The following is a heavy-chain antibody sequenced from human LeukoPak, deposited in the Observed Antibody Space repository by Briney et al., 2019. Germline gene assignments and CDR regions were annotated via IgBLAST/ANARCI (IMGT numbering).Heavy chain of an antibody. V-gene: IGHV3-7*01. CDR1: GFTFSSYW. CDR3: ARKGGATTYGYYYXYMDX. D-gene: IGHD1-26*01. CDR2: IKQDGSEK. Sequence: GGSLRLSCAASGFTFSSYWMSWVRQAPGKGLEWVANIKQDGSEKYYVDSVKGRFTISRDNAKNSLYLQMNSLRAEDTAVYYCARKGGATTYGYYYXYMDXWXXXTTVTIS. J-gene: IGHJ6*03.